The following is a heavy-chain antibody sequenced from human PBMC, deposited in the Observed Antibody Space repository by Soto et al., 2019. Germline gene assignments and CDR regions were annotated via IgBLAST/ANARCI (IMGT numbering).Heavy chain of an antibody. CDR2: IGVRGDTT. V-gene: IGHV3-23*01. D-gene: IGHD3-10*01. CDR3: AKVRRFGELRSLY. Sequence: EVHLLESGGGLAQPGGSLRLSCAASGFTFSSYAMSWVRQAPGKRLEWVSAIGVRGDTTYHADSVKGRFTISRDNSKNTLYLQMGCLRAEETAVYYCAKVRRFGELRSLYWGQGTLVTVSS. CDR1: GFTFSSYA. J-gene: IGHJ4*02.